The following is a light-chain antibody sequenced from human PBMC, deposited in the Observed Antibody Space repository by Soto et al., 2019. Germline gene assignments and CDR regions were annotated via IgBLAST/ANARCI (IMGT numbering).Light chain of an antibody. V-gene: IGKV3-20*01. J-gene: IGKJ1*01. CDR1: QSVSSTY. CDR3: QQCGSSPWT. Sequence: EIVLTQSPGPLSLSPGERATLSCRASQSVSSTYLAWYQQKPGQAPRLLIYGASNRATGIPDRFSGSGSGTDFTLTISRLEPEDFAVYYCQQCGSSPWTFGRGTKVDIK. CDR2: GAS.